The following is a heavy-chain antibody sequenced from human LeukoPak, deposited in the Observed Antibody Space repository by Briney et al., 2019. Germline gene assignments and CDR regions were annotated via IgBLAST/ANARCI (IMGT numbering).Heavy chain of an antibody. CDR1: GFTFASYA. CDR3: VACSSASCYGDRFDP. Sequence: GGSLRLSCAASGFTFASYAMTWVRQAPGKGLKWVSSFSPTDGSPYYADSVRGRFTISRDNSKHTLFLQMNSLRAEDTALYYCVACSSASCYGDRFDPWGQGTLVTVSS. J-gene: IGHJ5*02. D-gene: IGHD2-2*01. V-gene: IGHV3-23*01. CDR2: FSPTDGSP.